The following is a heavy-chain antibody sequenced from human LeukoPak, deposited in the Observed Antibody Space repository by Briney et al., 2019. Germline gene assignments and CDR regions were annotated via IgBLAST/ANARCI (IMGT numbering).Heavy chain of an antibody. CDR3: ARNGIGSDIVVVPDH. CDR2: INPNSGGT. CDR1: GYTFTGYY. D-gene: IGHD2-2*01. Sequence: AASVKVSCKASGYTFTGYYMHWVRQAPGQGLEWMGRINPNSGGTNYAQKFQGRVTMTRDTSISTAYMERSRLRSDDTAVYYCARNGIGSDIVVVPDHWGQGTLVTVSS. J-gene: IGHJ4*02. V-gene: IGHV1-2*06.